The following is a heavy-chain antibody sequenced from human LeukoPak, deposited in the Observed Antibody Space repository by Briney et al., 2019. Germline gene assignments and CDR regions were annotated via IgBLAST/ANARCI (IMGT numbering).Heavy chain of an antibody. CDR1: GYTFTSYD. CDR2: IIPIFGTA. Sequence: GASVKVSCKASGYTFTSYDINWVRQAPGQGLEWMGGIIPIFGTANYAQKFQGRVTITTDESTSTAYMELSSLRSEDTAVYYCARDLGVGHGYDILTESRYWGQGTLVTVSS. CDR3: ARDLGVGHGYDILTESRY. J-gene: IGHJ4*02. D-gene: IGHD3-9*01. V-gene: IGHV1-69*05.